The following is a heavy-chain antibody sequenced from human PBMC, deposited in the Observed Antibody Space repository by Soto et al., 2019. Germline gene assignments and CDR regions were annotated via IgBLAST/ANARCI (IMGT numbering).Heavy chain of an antibody. Sequence: QLQLQESGPGLVKPSETLSLTCTVSGVSISSSNYHWGWIRQPPGRGLEWIGSIYYTGSTHYNPSLTSRVTVSADTSKSRFSLRLSSVLAADTAVYYCARHEFRSQSSGTYLDYWGRGTLVTVSS. J-gene: IGHJ4*02. V-gene: IGHV4-39*01. CDR1: GVSISSSNYH. CDR3: ARHEFRSQSSGTYLDY. CDR2: IYYTGST. D-gene: IGHD3-10*01.